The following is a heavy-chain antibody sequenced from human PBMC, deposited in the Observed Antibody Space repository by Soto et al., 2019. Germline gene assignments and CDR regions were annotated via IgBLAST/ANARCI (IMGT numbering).Heavy chain of an antibody. V-gene: IGHV3-23*01. Sequence: PGGSLRLSCAASGFTFSSYAMSWVRQAPGKGLEWVSSISGSGDSTYYADSVKGRFTISRDNSKNTLYLQVNSLRAEDTAVYYCARAYYDILTGYSKRNAFDFWGQGTMVTVS. CDR3: ARAYYDILTGYSKRNAFDF. D-gene: IGHD3-9*01. CDR1: GFTFSSYA. CDR2: ISGSGDST. J-gene: IGHJ3*01.